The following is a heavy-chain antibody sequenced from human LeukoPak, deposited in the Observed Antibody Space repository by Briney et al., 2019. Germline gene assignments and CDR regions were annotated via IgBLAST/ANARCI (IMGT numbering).Heavy chain of an antibody. V-gene: IGHV1-18*01. CDR2: ISPSNGNT. J-gene: IGHJ4*02. CDR1: GYTFTSYG. D-gene: IGHD4-17*01. CDR3: ARGENGDHLFDY. Sequence: ASVKVSCKASGYTFTSYGLSWVRQAPGQGLEWIGWISPSNGNTNYAQNLQCRVTMTTDTSTRTAYTELRSLRSDDTAVYYCARGENGDHLFDYWGQGTLVTVSS.